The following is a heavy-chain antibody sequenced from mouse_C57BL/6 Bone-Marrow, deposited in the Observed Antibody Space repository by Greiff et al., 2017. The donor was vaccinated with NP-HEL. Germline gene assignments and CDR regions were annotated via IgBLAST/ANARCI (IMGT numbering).Heavy chain of an antibody. CDR2: INYDGSST. V-gene: IGHV5-16*01. CDR3: ARDEAGSSYWYFDV. D-gene: IGHD1-1*01. Sequence: EVKLQESEGGLVQPGSSMKLSCTASGFTFSDYYMAWVRQVPEKGLEWVANINYDGSSTYYLDSLKSRFIISRDNAKNILYLQMSSLKSEDTATYYCARDEAGSSYWYFDVWGTGTTVTVSS. CDR1: GFTFSDYY. J-gene: IGHJ1*03.